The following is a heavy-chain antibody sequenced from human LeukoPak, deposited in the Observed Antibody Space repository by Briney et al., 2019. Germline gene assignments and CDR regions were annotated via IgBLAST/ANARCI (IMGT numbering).Heavy chain of an antibody. J-gene: IGHJ4*02. V-gene: IGHV3-66*01. D-gene: IGHD3-10*01. CDR2: LQSDSTT. Sequence: GGSLRLSCAASGFTFSSYAMSWVRQAPGKGLEWVSVLQSDSTTYYADSVKGRFTISRDISKNTLYLQMNSLRVEDTAVYYCARDLYYGSGGYYFDNWGQGTLVTVSS. CDR1: GFTFSSYA. CDR3: ARDLYYGSGGYYFDN.